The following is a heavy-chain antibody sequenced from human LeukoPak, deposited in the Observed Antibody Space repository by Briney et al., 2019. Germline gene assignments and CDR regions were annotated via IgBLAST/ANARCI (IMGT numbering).Heavy chain of an antibody. Sequence: ASVKVSCKASGYTFTTYYMHWVRQAPGQGLEWMGIINPSGGSTSYAQKFQGRITMYRDTSTSTVYMELSSLKSEDTAVYYCARSRQPAHPSGFWGQGTMVTVSS. CDR1: GYTFTTYY. V-gene: IGHV1-46*01. CDR3: ARSRQPAHPSGF. CDR2: INPSGGST. J-gene: IGHJ4*02. D-gene: IGHD3-10*01.